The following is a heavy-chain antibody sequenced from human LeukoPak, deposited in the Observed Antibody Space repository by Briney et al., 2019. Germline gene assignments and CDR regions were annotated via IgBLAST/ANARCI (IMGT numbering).Heavy chain of an antibody. D-gene: IGHD1-26*01. CDR2: IYSSGGP. CDR3: ARDGGRGSHYFDY. CDR1: GGSISSYY. V-gene: IGHV4-59*01. Sequence: SETLSLTCTVSGGSISSYYWSWIRQPAGKGLEWIGSIYSSGGPNYNPSLKSRVTISVDTSKNQFSLKLTSVTAADTAVYYCARDGGRGSHYFDYWGQGTLVTVSS. J-gene: IGHJ4*02.